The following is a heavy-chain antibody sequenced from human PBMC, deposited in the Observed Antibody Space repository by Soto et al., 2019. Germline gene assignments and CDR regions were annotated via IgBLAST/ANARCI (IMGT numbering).Heavy chain of an antibody. Sequence: SETLSLTCAVSGGSISSGGYSWSWIRQPPGKGLEWIGYIYHSGSTYYNPSLKSRVTISVDRSKNQFSLKLSSVTAADTAVYYCARDCSGGSCPFQHWGQGTLVTVSS. CDR3: ARDCSGGSCPFQH. CDR1: GGSISSGGYS. CDR2: IYHSGST. V-gene: IGHV4-30-2*01. D-gene: IGHD2-15*01. J-gene: IGHJ1*01.